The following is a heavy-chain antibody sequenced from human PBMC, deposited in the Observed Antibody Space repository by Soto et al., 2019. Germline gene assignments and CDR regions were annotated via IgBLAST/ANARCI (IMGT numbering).Heavy chain of an antibody. CDR2: INPNSGGT. J-gene: IGHJ6*03. CDR1: GYTFTGYY. D-gene: IGHD6-13*01. CDR3: ARNGYSSSWYLENYYYYCMDV. V-gene: IGHV1-2*04. Sequence: ASVKVSCKASGYTFTGYYMHWVRQAPGQGLEWMGWINPNSGGTNYAQKFQGWVTMTRDTSISTAYMELSRLRSDDTAVYYCARNGYSSSWYLENYYYYCMDVWGKGTSVTVSS.